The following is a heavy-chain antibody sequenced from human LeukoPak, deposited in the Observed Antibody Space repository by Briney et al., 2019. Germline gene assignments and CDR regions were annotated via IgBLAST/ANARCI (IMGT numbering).Heavy chain of an antibody. D-gene: IGHD1-20*01. J-gene: IGHJ4*02. Sequence: PGGSLRLSCAASGFTFSDYYMSWIRQAPGKGLEWVSYISSSSSYTNYADSVKGRFTISRDNAKNSLYLQMNSLRADDTAVYYCARGNSITGTTPLDYFDYWGQGTLVTVSS. CDR2: ISSSSSYT. V-gene: IGHV3-11*05. CDR1: GFTFSDYY. CDR3: ARGNSITGTTPLDYFDY.